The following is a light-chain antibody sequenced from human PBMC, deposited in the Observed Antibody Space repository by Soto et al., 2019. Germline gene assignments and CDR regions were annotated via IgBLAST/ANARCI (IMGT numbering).Light chain of an antibody. Sequence: QSVLTQPPSASGTPGQRVTISCSGSGSNIGRNTVNWYQQLPGTAPKLLIYSNNQRPSGVPDRFSGSKSGTSVSLAISGLQSEDEVDYYCAAWDDSLNGWVFGGGTKLSVL. J-gene: IGLJ3*02. CDR2: SNN. CDR3: AAWDDSLNGWV. CDR1: GSNIGRNT. V-gene: IGLV1-44*01.